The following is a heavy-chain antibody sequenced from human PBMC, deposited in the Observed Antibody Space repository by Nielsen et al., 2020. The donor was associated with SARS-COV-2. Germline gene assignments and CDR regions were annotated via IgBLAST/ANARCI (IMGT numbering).Heavy chain of an antibody. CDR3: ATLISSGWNYGMDV. D-gene: IGHD6-19*01. CDR2: ISWNSGSI. V-gene: IGHV3-9*01. CDR1: GFTFDDYA. Sequence: SLRLSCAASGFTFDDYAMHWVRQAPGKGLEWVSGISWNSGSIGYADSVKGRFTISRDNAKNSLYLQMNSLRAEDTALYYCATLISSGWNYGMDVWGQGTTVTVSS. J-gene: IGHJ6*02.